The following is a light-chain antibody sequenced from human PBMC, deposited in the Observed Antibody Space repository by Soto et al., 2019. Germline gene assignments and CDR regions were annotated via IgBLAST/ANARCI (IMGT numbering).Light chain of an antibody. J-gene: IGLJ2*01. V-gene: IGLV1-44*01. CDR1: SSNIGSNT. CDR3: AVSHGSLDARV. Sequence: QPVLTQPPAASGTPGQRVTISCSGSSSNIGSNTVNWYQQLPGTAPKLLIYGQNQRPSGVPDRFSGSKSGTSASLAISGLQSEDEADYDCAVSHGSLDARVFGGGTQLPVL. CDR2: GQN.